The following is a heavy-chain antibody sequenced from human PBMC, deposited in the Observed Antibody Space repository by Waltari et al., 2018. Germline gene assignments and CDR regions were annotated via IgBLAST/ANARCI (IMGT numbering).Heavy chain of an antibody. J-gene: IGHJ5*02. CDR1: GYSIRSTYY. D-gene: IGHD3-10*01. Sequence: QVQLQESGPGLVKPSETLSLTCTVSGYSIRSTYYWGWIRQSPGKWLEWIGSIFHSGSTYYNPSLKSRVTISVDTSKNQFSLKLSSVTAADTAVYYCATDPSYYGSGTYWAGWFDPWGQGTLVTVSS. CDR3: ATDPSYYGSGTYWAGWFDP. V-gene: IGHV4-38-2*02. CDR2: IFHSGST.